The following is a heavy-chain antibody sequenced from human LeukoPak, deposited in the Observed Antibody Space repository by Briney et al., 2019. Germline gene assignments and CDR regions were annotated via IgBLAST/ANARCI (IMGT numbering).Heavy chain of an antibody. D-gene: IGHD2-2*01. CDR1: GLIFSGYY. CDR2: ITSSGSTM. Sequence: PGGSLRLSCAAPGLIFSGYYMGWIRQAPGKGLEWVSYITSSGSTMYYADSVKGRFTISRDNAKNSLYVQMDSLRAEDTAIYYCARVRGYCSSTSCYPYYFDYWGQGTLVTVSP. V-gene: IGHV3-11*01. J-gene: IGHJ4*02. CDR3: ARVRGYCSSTSCYPYYFDY.